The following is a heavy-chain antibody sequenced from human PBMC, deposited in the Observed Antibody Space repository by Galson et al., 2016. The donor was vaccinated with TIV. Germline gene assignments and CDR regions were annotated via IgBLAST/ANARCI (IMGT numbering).Heavy chain of an antibody. CDR3: ETVAWFPGLSLDS. V-gene: IGHV1-24*01. D-gene: IGHD3-22*01. CDR2: FDPEAGRT. CDR1: GYTLSEIA. Sequence: SVKVSCKVSGYTLSEIAMHWVRQAPGEGLEWVGGFDPEAGRTIYAQKFHGRVTVTEGTATDTAYMELNNLRSDDTAVYYCETVAWFPGLSLDSWGQGTLVIVSS. J-gene: IGHJ4*02.